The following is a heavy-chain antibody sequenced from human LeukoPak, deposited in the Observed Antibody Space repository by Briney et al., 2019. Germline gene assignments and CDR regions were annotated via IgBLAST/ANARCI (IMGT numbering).Heavy chain of an antibody. Sequence: PSETLSLTCTVSGGSISSSSYYWGWIRQPPGKGLEWIGSIYYSGSTNYNPSLKSRVTISVDTSKNQFSLKLSSVTAADTAVYYCARHRSGWYWRYFDYWGQGTLVTVSS. D-gene: IGHD6-19*01. J-gene: IGHJ4*02. CDR2: IYYSGST. CDR1: GGSISSSSYY. V-gene: IGHV4-39*01. CDR3: ARHRSGWYWRYFDY.